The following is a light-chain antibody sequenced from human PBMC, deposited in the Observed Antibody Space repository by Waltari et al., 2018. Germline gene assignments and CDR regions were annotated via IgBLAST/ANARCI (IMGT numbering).Light chain of an antibody. Sequence: EIVMTQSPATLSVSPGERATPPCRAPPIVTNKVAWYQQRPGQAPRLLIYGASTRAPGIPARCSGSGSGTEFTLTISRLESEDFAVYYCQQYNNWPRTFGQGTKLDIK. J-gene: IGKJ2*01. CDR2: GAS. CDR3: QQYNNWPRT. CDR1: PIVTNK. V-gene: IGKV3-15*01.